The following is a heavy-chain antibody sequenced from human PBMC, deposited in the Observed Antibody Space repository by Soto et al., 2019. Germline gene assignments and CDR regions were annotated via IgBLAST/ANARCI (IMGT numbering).Heavy chain of an antibody. CDR1: GGTFSSYA. V-gene: IGHV1-69*13. Sequence: GASVKVSCKASGGTFSSYAISWVRQAPGQGLEWMGGIIPIFGTANYAQKFQGRVTITADESTSTAYMELTSVNAADTAVYYCARATNFDYWGHGALVTVSS. J-gene: IGHJ4*01. CDR2: IIPIFGTA. D-gene: IGHD1-1*01. CDR3: ARATNFDY.